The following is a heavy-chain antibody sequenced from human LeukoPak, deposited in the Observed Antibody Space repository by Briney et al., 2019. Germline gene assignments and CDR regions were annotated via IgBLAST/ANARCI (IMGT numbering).Heavy chain of an antibody. J-gene: IGHJ4*02. CDR2: INTNTGNP. D-gene: IGHD2-15*01. V-gene: IGHV7-4-1*02. CDR3: ARECGNGGSCYSDFDC. Sequence: GASVKVSCKASGYIFTNYGMHWVRQAPGQGLEWMGWINTNTGNPTYAQGFTGRFVFSLDTSVSTAYLQISSLKAEDTAVYYCARECGNGGSCYSDFDCWGQGTLVSVSS. CDR1: GYIFTNYG.